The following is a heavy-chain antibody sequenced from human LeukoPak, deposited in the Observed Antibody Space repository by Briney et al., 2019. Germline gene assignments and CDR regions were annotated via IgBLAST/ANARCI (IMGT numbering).Heavy chain of an antibody. D-gene: IGHD3-10*01. J-gene: IGHJ5*02. Sequence: GASVKVSCKASGYTFTGYYMHLVRQAPGQGLEWMGRINPNSGGTNYAQKFQGRVTMTRDTSISTAYMELSRLRSDDTAVYYCARRPGSGELLTVGNWFDPWGQGTLVTVSS. CDR1: GYTFTGYY. CDR2: INPNSGGT. V-gene: IGHV1-2*06. CDR3: ARRPGSGELLTVGNWFDP.